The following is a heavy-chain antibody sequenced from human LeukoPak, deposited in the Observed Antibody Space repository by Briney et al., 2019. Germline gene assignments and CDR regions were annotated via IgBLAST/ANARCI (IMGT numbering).Heavy chain of an antibody. V-gene: IGHV3-9*01. CDR1: GFTFDDYA. Sequence: GGSLRLSCAASGFTFDDYAMHWVRQAPGKGLEWVSGISWNSGSIGYADSVKGRFTISRDNAKNSPYLQMNSLRAEDTALYYCAKEHKVSAAFDYWGQGTLVTVSS. CDR2: ISWNSGSI. J-gene: IGHJ4*02. CDR3: AKEHKVSAAFDY.